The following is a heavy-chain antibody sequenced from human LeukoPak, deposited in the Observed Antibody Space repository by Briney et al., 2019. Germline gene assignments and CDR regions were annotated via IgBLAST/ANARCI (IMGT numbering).Heavy chain of an antibody. D-gene: IGHD3-22*01. Sequence: GGSLRLSCAASGFTFSSYGMHWVRQAPGKGLEWVAFIRYDGSGKYYADSVKGRFTISRDNSKSTLYLQMNSLRAEDTAVYYCAKGSKAVVFTRDHYMDVWGKGATVTFSS. J-gene: IGHJ6*03. V-gene: IGHV3-30*02. CDR3: AKGSKAVVFTRDHYMDV. CDR2: IRYDGSGK. CDR1: GFTFSSYG.